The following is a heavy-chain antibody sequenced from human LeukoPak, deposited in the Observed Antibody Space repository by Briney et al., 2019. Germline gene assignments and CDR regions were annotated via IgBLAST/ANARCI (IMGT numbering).Heavy chain of an antibody. V-gene: IGHV5-51*01. CDR3: ARRDQYSDSSGHYFAYDI. Sequence: GESLKISCKAIESQIYHFANSWIVWVRQMPGKGLEWIGIIYPSDSDTRYSPSFQGQVTISADKSVNTAYRQLNSLRGSDTAMYYCARRDQYSDSSGHYFAYDIWGQGTMVTVSS. J-gene: IGHJ3*02. D-gene: IGHD3-22*01. CDR2: IYPSDSDT. CDR1: ESQIYHFANSW.